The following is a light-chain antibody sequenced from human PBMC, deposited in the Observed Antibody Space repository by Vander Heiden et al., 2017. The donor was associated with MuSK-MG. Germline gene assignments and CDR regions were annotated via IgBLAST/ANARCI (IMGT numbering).Light chain of an antibody. V-gene: IGKV1-39*01. CDR3: QQRDSTPLT. Sequence: DIQMTQSPSSLSASVGDRVTITCRASQSISSYLNWYQQKPGKAPKLLIYAASSLQSGVASRFSGSGSGTDFTLTISRLQPEDFATYYCQQRDSTPLTFAGGTKVEIK. CDR1: QSISSY. J-gene: IGKJ4*01. CDR2: AAS.